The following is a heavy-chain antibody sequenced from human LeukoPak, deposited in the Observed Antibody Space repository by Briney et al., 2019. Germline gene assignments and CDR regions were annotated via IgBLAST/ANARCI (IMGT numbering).Heavy chain of an antibody. CDR3: ARESHIVVVTALTSSFDY. CDR1: IHSISSGDYY. J-gene: IGHJ4*02. CDR2: FYYSRNT. V-gene: IGHV4-30-4*02. D-gene: IGHD2-21*02. Sequence: SDTLSLTCTFSIHSISSGDYYWSWIRQPPGKGLEWIGYFYYSRNTYYNPSLKSRVTISVDTSKNQFSLKLSSVTAADTAVYYCARESHIVVVTALTSSFDYWGQRTLGTVSS.